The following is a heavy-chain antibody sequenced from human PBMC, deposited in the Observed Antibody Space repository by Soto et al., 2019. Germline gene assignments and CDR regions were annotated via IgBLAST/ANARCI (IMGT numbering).Heavy chain of an antibody. Sequence: DEQLVESGGGSLQPGGSLRLSCAASRFSFRNYGMTWVRQSPGKGLEWVSLISSGGGSTDYADSVKGRFTISRDNSQNMLFLQMTGLRGDDTALYYCAKLKGGLGRFYGMDAWGQGTMVIVSS. J-gene: IGHJ6*02. CDR1: RFSFRNYG. CDR2: ISSGGGST. CDR3: AKLKGGLGRFYGMDA. V-gene: IGHV3-23*04. D-gene: IGHD3-3*01.